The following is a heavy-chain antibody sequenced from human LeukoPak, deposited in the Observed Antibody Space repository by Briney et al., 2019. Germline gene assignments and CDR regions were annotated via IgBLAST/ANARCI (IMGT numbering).Heavy chain of an antibody. CDR1: GFTFSTYI. D-gene: IGHD6-13*01. CDR2: IGTSTSYI. CDR3: ARQAPWYSSSGGPI. J-gene: IGHJ3*02. Sequence: GGSLRLSCAASGFTFSTYIMNWVRQTPGKGLEWVSSIGTSTSYIYYADSVKGRFTISRDNAKNSLYLQMNSLRAEDTAVYYCARQAPWYSSSGGPIWGQGTMVTVSS. V-gene: IGHV3-21*01.